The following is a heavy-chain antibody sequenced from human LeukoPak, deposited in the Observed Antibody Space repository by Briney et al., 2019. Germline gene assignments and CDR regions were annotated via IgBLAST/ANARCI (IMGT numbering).Heavy chain of an antibody. D-gene: IGHD3-3*01. CDR3: ARETTYYDFWSGYSSRDYFDY. CDR2: IYYSGST. CDR1: GGSFSSYY. J-gene: IGHJ4*02. V-gene: IGHV4-59*01. Sequence: SETLSLTCAVYGGSFSSYYWSWIRQPPGKGLEWIGYIYYSGSTNYNPSLKSRVTISVDTSKNQFSLKLSSVTAADTAVYYCARETTYYDFWSGYSSRDYFDYWGQGTLVTVSS.